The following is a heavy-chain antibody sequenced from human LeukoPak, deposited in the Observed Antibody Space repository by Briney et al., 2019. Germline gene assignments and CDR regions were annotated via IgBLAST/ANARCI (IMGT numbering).Heavy chain of an antibody. CDR3: AREGRAYCSSTSCYKGFDP. CDR1: GYSFTSYW. J-gene: IGHJ5*02. CDR2: IYPGDSDT. Sequence: GESLKISCKGSGYSFTSYWIGWVLQMPGKGLEWMVIIYPGDSDTRYSPSFQGQVTISADKSISTAYLQWSSLKASDTAMYYCAREGRAYCSSTSCYKGFDPWGQGTLVTVSS. V-gene: IGHV5-51*01. D-gene: IGHD2-2*02.